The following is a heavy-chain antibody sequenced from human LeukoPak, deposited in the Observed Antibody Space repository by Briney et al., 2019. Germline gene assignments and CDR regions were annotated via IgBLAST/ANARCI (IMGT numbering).Heavy chain of an antibody. CDR3: TTQWELLPDDAFDI. Sequence: GGSLRLSCAASGFTFSGSAMHWVRQASGKGLEWVGRIRSKANSYATAYAASVKGRFTISRDDSKNTAYLQMNSLKTEDTAVYYCTTQWELLPDDAFDIWGQGTMVTASS. D-gene: IGHD1-26*01. V-gene: IGHV3-73*01. J-gene: IGHJ3*02. CDR1: GFTFSGSA. CDR2: IRSKANSYAT.